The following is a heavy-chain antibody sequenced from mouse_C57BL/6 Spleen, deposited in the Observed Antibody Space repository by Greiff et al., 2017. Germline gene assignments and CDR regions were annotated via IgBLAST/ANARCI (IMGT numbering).Heavy chain of an antibody. V-gene: IGHV1-76*01. J-gene: IGHJ3*01. Sequence: QVQLQQSGAELVRPGASVKLSCKASGYTFTDYYINWVKQRPGQGLEWIARIYPGSGNTYYNEKFKGKATLTAEKSSSTAYMQLSSLTSEDSAVYFCARDSSGYVPFAYWGQGTLVTVSA. CDR1: GYTFTDYY. CDR3: ARDSSGYVPFAY. D-gene: IGHD3-2*02. CDR2: IYPGSGNT.